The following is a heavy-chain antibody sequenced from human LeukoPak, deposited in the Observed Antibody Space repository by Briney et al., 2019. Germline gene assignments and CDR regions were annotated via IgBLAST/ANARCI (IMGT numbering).Heavy chain of an antibody. Sequence: GGSLRLSCAASAFSFSNYNMNWVRQAPGKGLEWVSSITSRGSYIYYADSVKGRFTISRDNAQSSLYLQLNSLRAEETAVYYCARDPYSGSYSDYYYYYMGVWGKGTTVTVSS. D-gene: IGHD1-26*01. V-gene: IGHV3-21*01. CDR2: ITSRGSYI. J-gene: IGHJ6*03. CDR3: ARDPYSGSYSDYYYYYMGV. CDR1: AFSFSNYN.